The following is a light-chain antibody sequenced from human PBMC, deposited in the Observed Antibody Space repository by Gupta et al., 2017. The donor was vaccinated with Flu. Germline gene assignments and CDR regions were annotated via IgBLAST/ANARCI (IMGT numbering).Light chain of an antibody. V-gene: IGKV1-5*03. CDR2: KAS. J-gene: IGKJ4*02. CDR1: QSISNW. Sequence: DIQLTQSPSTLSASVGDRVTITCRASQSISNWLAWYQQTPGKAPNLLIYKASNLESGVPSRFSGSGSGTEFTLTISSLQPDDFATYYCQQERRAFGGGTKVEIK. CDR3: QQERRA.